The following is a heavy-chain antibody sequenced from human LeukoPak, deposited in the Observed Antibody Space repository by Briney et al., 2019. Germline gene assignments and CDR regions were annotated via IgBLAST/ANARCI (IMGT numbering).Heavy chain of an antibody. J-gene: IGHJ5*02. CDR3: AREVGQLLTPKYNWFDP. Sequence: GGSLRLSCAASGFTFSSYAMSWVRQAPGKGLEWVSAISGSGGSTYYADSVKGRFTISRDNSKNTLYLQMNSLRAEDTAVYYCAREVGQLLTPKYNWFDPWGQGTLVTVSS. CDR2: ISGSGGST. D-gene: IGHD2-2*01. V-gene: IGHV3-23*01. CDR1: GFTFSSYA.